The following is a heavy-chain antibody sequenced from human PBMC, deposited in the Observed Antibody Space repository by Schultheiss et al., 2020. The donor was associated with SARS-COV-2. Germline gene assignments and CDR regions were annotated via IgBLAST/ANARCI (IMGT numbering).Heavy chain of an antibody. CDR3: ARGVQAHS. Sequence: SLKISCAASGFTFSSYGMHWVRQAPGKGLEWVAVISYDGSNKYYADSVKGRFTISRDNSKNTLYLQMNSLRAEDTAVYYCARGVQAHSWGQGTLVTVSS. V-gene: IGHV3-30*03. CDR2: ISYDGSNK. CDR1: GFTFSSYG. J-gene: IGHJ4*02.